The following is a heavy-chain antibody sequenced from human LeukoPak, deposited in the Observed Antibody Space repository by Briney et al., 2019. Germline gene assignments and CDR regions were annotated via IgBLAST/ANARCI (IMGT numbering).Heavy chain of an antibody. CDR3: ARATLGYSSGRYDN. D-gene: IGHD6-19*01. V-gene: IGHV3-23*01. CDR1: GFTFSSYA. CDR2: ISGSSGST. Sequence: GGSLRLSCAVSGFTFSSYAINWVRQAPGKGLEWVSSISGSSGSTFYADSVKGRFTISRDNAKNTLYLQMNSLRAEDTAVYYCARATLGYSSGRYDNWGQGTLVTVSS. J-gene: IGHJ4*02.